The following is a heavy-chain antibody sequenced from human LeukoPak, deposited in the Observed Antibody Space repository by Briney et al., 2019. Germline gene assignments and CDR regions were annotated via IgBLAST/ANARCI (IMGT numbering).Heavy chain of an antibody. V-gene: IGHV1-2*02. CDR1: GYTFTGYF. CDR2: INPHSGGT. D-gene: IGHD4-17*01. J-gene: IGHJ4*02. CDR3: ARWVTGDYGDYFGY. Sequence: ASVKVSCKASGYTFTGYFIHWVRQAPGQGLEWMGWINPHSGGTNYAQKFQGRVTMTRDTSISTAYMELSSLRSDDTAEYFCARWVTGDYGDYFGYWGQGTLVTVSS.